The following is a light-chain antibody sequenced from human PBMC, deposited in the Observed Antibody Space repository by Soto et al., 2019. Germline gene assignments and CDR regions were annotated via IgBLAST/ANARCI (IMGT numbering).Light chain of an antibody. J-gene: IGKJ1*01. CDR3: QQYGDSPPWT. V-gene: IGKV3-20*01. CDR1: QNINSAY. Sequence: ESVLTQSPATLSLSPGERATLSCRASQNINSAYLLWYQQKPGQAPRLLIFGASSRATGIPDRFSGSGSGPDFTLTISRLEPEDFAVYYCQQYGDSPPWTFGQGTKV. CDR2: GAS.